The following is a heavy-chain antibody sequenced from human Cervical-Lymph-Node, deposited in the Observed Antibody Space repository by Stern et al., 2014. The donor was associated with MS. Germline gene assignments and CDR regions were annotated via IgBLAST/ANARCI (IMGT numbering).Heavy chain of an antibody. CDR2: ITNVGST. CDR1: WFTVSRDY. CDR3: ARDTSSPERSDW. D-gene: IGHD1-1*01. Sequence: EVQLVQSGGGVIQPGGSLRLSCTASWFTVSRDYMTWVRQAPGKGLECVSLITNVGSTFYTDSVKGRFTISRDDSKNTVYLHMTSLRAEDTAMYYCARDTSSPERSDWWGQGTLVTVSS. J-gene: IGHJ4*02. V-gene: IGHV3-53*01.